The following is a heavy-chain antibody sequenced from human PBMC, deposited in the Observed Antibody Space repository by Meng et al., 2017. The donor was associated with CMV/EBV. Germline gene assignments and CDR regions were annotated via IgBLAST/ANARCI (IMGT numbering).Heavy chain of an antibody. CDR3: ARGGNWFDP. CDR2: INHSGST. Sequence: QGGLRQWGGGLLKRSETLSLTCAGYGGSVSGYDWSWIRQPPGKGLEWIGEINHSGSTNYNPSLKSRVTISVDTSKNQFSLKLSSVTAADTAVYYCARGGNWFDPWGQGTLVTVSS. J-gene: IGHJ5*02. V-gene: IGHV4-34*01. CDR1: GGSVSGYD.